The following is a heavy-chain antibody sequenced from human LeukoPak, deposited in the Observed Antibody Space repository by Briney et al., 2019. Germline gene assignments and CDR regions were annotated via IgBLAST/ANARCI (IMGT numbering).Heavy chain of an antibody. Sequence: ETLSLTCAVYGGSFSSYYWTWIRQPPGKGLEWIGSIYYSGSTYYNPSLKSRVTISVDTSKNQFSLKLSSVTAADTAVYYCARLKYDSSGYYPYYFDYWGQGTLVTVSS. J-gene: IGHJ4*02. CDR1: GGSFSSYY. D-gene: IGHD3-22*01. CDR3: ARLKYDSSGYYPYYFDY. V-gene: IGHV4-39*01. CDR2: IYYSGST.